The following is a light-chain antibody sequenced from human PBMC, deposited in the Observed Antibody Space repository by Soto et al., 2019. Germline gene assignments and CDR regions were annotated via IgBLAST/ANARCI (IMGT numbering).Light chain of an antibody. CDR2: EVS. V-gene: IGLV2-14*01. CDR3: SSYTSSSTPCV. J-gene: IGLJ1*01. Sequence: QSALTQPASVSGSPGQSITISCTGTSSDVGGYNYVSWYQQHPGKAPKLMIYEVSNRPSGVSNRFSGSKSGNTASLTISGLQAEDEADYYCSSYTSSSTPCVFGTGTRSPS. CDR1: SSDVGGYNY.